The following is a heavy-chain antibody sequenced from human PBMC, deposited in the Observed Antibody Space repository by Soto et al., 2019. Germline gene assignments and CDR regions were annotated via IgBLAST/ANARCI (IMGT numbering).Heavy chain of an antibody. Sequence: QVQLVESGGGVVQPGRSLRLSCAASGFTFSNYGMHWVRQAPGKGLEWVAVISYDGSDKYYAASVKGRFTISRDNSKNTLDLQMNSLRAEDTAVYHCARDSYGMDFWGQGTPVIVSS. CDR3: ARDSYGMDF. V-gene: IGHV3-30*03. CDR2: ISYDGSDK. J-gene: IGHJ6*02. CDR1: GFTFSNYG.